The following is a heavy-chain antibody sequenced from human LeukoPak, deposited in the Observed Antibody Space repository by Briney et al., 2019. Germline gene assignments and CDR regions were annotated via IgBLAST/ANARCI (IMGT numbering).Heavy chain of an antibody. CDR3: AEVGIAMIGGV. J-gene: IGHJ6*04. CDR2: ISSSGSTI. D-gene: IGHD3-10*02. CDR1: GFTFSSYE. Sequence: GGSLRLSCAASGFTFSSYEMNWVRQAPGKGLEWVSYISSSGSTIYYADSVKGRFTISRDNAKNSLYLQMNSLRAEDTAVYYCAEVGIAMIGGVWGKGTTVTISS. V-gene: IGHV3-48*03.